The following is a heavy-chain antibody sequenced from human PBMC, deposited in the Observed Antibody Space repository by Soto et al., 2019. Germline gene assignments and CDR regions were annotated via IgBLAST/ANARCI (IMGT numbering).Heavy chain of an antibody. CDR3: ARGDYDFWSGYVSAYYYYMDV. D-gene: IGHD3-3*01. Sequence: LSLTCAVYGGSFSGYYWSWIRQPTGKGLEWIGEINHSGSTNYNPSLKSRVTISVDTSKNQFSLKLSSVTAADTAVYYCARGDYDFWSGYVSAYYYYMDVWGKGTTVTVSS. CDR1: GGSFSGYY. J-gene: IGHJ6*03. V-gene: IGHV4-34*01. CDR2: INHSGST.